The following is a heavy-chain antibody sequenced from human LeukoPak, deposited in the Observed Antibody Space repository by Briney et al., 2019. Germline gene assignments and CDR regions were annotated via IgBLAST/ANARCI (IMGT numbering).Heavy chain of an antibody. J-gene: IGHJ5*02. V-gene: IGHV4-4*07. D-gene: IGHD2-2*01. Sequence: SETLSLTCTVSGGSISSYYWSWIRQPAGKGLGWIGRIYTSGSTNYNPSLKSRVTISVDTSKNQFSLKLSSVTAADTAVYYCARDPYPDSWFDPWGQGTLVTVSS. CDR2: IYTSGST. CDR3: ARDPYPDSWFDP. CDR1: GGSISSYY.